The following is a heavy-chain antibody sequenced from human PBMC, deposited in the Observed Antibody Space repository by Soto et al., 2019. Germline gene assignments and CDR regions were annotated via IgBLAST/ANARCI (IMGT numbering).Heavy chain of an antibody. V-gene: IGHV1-18*01. D-gene: IGHD4-4*01. J-gene: IGHJ4*02. Sequence: QVQLVQSGAEVKKPGASVKVSCKASGYTFTSYGISWVRQAPGQGLEWMGWISAYNGNTNNAQKLQGRVTMTTDTPTSTAYMELRSLRSVDKAVYYCTRGVRWLQFWYWGQGTLVTVSS. CDR3: TRGVRWLQFWY. CDR2: ISAYNGNT. CDR1: GYTFTSYG.